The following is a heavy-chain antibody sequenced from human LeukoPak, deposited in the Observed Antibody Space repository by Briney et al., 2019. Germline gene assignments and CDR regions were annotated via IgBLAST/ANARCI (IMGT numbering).Heavy chain of an antibody. CDR2: IYPGDSDI. V-gene: IGHV5-51*01. D-gene: IGHD3-22*01. CDR1: GYSFSTYR. CDR3: ARHRDSSGCPAAFDI. Sequence: GESLKISCKGSGYSFSTYRIGWVRQMPGKGLEWMGIIYPGDSDIRYSRFFQGQVTMSVDKSIRTAHLQWSSLRASDTAMYYCARHRDSSGCPAAFDIWGQGTMVTVSS. J-gene: IGHJ3*02.